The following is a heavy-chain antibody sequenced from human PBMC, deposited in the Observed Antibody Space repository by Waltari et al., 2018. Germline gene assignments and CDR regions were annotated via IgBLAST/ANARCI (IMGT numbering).Heavy chain of an antibody. V-gene: IGHV3-7*01. CDR2: IKQDGSEK. CDR1: GFTLTNYW. J-gene: IGHJ6*02. CDR3: ARDRYYYYFGMDV. Sequence: EVQLVESGGGLVQPGGSLRLSCAASGFTLTNYWMSWVRQAPGKGLEWVAKIKQDGSEKYYVDSVKGRFTISRHYAKNSLDLQMNRLRAEDTAVYYCARDRYYYYFGMDVWGQGTTVTVSS.